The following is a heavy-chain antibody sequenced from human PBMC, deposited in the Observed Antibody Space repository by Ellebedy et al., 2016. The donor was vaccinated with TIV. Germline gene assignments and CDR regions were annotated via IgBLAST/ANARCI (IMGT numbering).Heavy chain of an antibody. J-gene: IGHJ4*02. CDR1: GGSFSGYY. Sequence: SQTLSLTCAVYGGSFSGYYWSWIRQPPGKGLEWIGEINHSGSTNYNPSLKSRVTISVDTSKNQFSLKLSSVTAADTAVYYCARGHMVVVIEFDYWGQGTLVTVSS. D-gene: IGHD3-22*01. CDR2: INHSGST. V-gene: IGHV4-34*01. CDR3: ARGHMVVVIEFDY.